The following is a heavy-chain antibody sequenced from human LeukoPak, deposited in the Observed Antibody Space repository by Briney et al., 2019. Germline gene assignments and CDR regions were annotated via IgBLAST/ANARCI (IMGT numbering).Heavy chain of an antibody. CDR3: MAAAGYNYGQC. CDR2: LYIGGNT. CDR1: GLSVSNNY. Sequence: GGSLRLSCVASGLSVSNNYMDRVRQAPGEGLEWVSALYIGGNTYYVDSVRGRFTISRDNSKNTLYLQMNSLRAEDTAIYYCMAAAGYNYGQCWGQGTLVTVSS. V-gene: IGHV3-53*01. J-gene: IGHJ4*02. D-gene: IGHD5-18*01.